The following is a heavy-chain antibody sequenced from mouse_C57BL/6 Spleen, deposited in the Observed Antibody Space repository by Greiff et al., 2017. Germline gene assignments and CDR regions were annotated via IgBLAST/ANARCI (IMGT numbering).Heavy chain of an antibody. Sequence: QVQLQQSGPELVKPGASVKISCKASGYAFSSSWMNWVKQRPGKGLEWIGRIYPGDGDTNYNGKFKGKATLTADKSSSTAYMQLSSLTSEDSAVXVCAREGDGSSSCDYWGQGTTLTVSA. J-gene: IGHJ2*01. D-gene: IGHD1-1*01. CDR1: GYAFSSSW. V-gene: IGHV1-82*01. CDR2: IYPGDGDT. CDR3: AREGDGSSSCDY.